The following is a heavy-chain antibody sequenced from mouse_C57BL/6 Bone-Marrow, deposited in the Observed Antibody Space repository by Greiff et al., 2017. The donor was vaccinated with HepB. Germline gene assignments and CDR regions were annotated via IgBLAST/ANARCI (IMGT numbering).Heavy chain of an antibody. CDR3: AGVITTVVALDY. D-gene: IGHD1-1*01. V-gene: IGHV1-26*01. J-gene: IGHJ2*01. CDR1: GYTFTDYY. Sequence: EVQLQQSGPELVKPGASVKISCKASGYTFTDYYMNWVKQSHGKSLEWIGDINPNNGGTSYNQKFKGKATLTVDKSSSTAYMELRSLTSEDSAVYYCAGVITTVVALDYWGQGTTLTVSS. CDR2: INPNNGGT.